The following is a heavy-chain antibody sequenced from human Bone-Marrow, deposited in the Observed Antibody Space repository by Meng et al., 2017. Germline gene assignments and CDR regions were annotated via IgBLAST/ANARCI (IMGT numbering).Heavy chain of an antibody. CDR2: IKQDGSEK. D-gene: IGHD5-24*01. CDR1: GFTFSSYW. V-gene: IGHV3-7*01. CDR3: ARDPERWLQFLGGMDV. J-gene: IGHJ6*02. Sequence: GESLKISCAASGFTFSSYWMSWVRQAPGKGLEWVANIKQDGSEKYYVDSVKGRFTISRDNSKNTLYLQMNSLRAEDTAVYYCARDPERWLQFLGGMDVWGQGTTVTVSS.